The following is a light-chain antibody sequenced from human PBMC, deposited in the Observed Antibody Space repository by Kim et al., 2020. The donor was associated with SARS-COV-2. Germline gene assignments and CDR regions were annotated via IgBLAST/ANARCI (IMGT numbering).Light chain of an antibody. J-gene: IGLJ2*01. Sequence: QSALTQPRSVSGSPGQSVTISCTGTSSDVGGYNYVSWYQQHPGKAPKLMIYDVSKRPSGVPDRFSGSKSGNTASLTISRLQAEDEADYYCCSYAGSYTFVVFGGGTQLTVL. CDR2: DVS. CDR3: CSYAGSYTFVV. CDR1: SSDVGGYNY. V-gene: IGLV2-11*01.